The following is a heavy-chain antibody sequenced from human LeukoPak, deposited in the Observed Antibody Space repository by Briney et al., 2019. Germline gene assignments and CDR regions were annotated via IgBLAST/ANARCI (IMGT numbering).Heavy chain of an antibody. D-gene: IGHD7-27*01. Sequence: GESLKISCKGSGYSFTSYWIGWVRQMPGKGLEWMGIIYPGDSDTRYSPSFQGQVTISADKSISTAYLQWSSLKASDTAMYYCARHHPGPDDTADWGDYWDQGTLVTVSS. CDR1: GYSFTSYW. J-gene: IGHJ4*02. V-gene: IGHV5-51*01. CDR2: IYPGDSDT. CDR3: ARHHPGPDDTADWGDY.